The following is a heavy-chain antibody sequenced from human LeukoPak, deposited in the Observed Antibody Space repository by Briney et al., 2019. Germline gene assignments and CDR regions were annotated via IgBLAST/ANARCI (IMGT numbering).Heavy chain of an antibody. CDR3: AREGDGYNSPIDY. V-gene: IGHV3-21*01. Sequence: GGSLRLSCAASGFTFSSYSMNWVRQAPGKGLEWVSSISSSSSYIYYADSVKGRFTISRDNAKNSLYLQMNSLRAEDTAVYYCAREGDGYNSPIDYWGQGTLVTVSS. D-gene: IGHD5-24*01. CDR1: GFTFSSYS. CDR2: ISSSSSYI. J-gene: IGHJ4*02.